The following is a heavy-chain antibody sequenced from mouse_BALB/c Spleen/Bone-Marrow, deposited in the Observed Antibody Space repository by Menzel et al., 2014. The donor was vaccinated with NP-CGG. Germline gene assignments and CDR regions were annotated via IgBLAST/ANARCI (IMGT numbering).Heavy chain of an antibody. CDR2: VDPANGNT. Sequence: VQLQQSGADLVKPGASVKLSCTASGFNIKDTYIHWVKQRPEQGLEWIGRVDPANGNTKYAPKFQGKATITADTSSNTAYLRLSSLTSEDTAVYYCASRFGNSPRDSAMVNWGRGTSVTVSS. J-gene: IGHJ4*01. CDR3: ASRFGNSPRDSAMVN. CDR1: GFNIKDTY. D-gene: IGHD2-1*01. V-gene: IGHV14-3*02.